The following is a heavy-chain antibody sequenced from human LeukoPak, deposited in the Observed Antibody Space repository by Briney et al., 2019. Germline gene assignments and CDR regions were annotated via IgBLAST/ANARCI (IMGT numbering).Heavy chain of an antibody. J-gene: IGHJ4*02. CDR1: GFTFDDYG. CDR2: INWNGGST. D-gene: IGHD3-22*01. Sequence: GGSLRLSCAASGFTFDDYGMSWVRQAPGKGLELVSGINWNGGSTGYADSVKGRFTISRDNAKNSLYLQMNSLRAEDTALYYCARVNYYDSSGYYFDYWGQGTLVTVSS. V-gene: IGHV3-20*04. CDR3: ARVNYYDSSGYYFDY.